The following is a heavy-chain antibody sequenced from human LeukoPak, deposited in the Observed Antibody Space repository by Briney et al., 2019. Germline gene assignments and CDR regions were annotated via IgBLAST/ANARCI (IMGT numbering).Heavy chain of an antibody. CDR2: KWYDGSNK. Sequence: GGSLRLSCAASGFTFSSYGMHWVRQAPGKGLEWVAVKWYDGSNKYYADSVKGRFTISRDNSKNTLYLQMNSLRAEDTAVYYCAKDPGVVVAATGWFDPWGQGTLVTVSS. CDR1: GFTFSSYG. J-gene: IGHJ5*02. V-gene: IGHV3-33*06. D-gene: IGHD2-15*01. CDR3: AKDPGVVVAATGWFDP.